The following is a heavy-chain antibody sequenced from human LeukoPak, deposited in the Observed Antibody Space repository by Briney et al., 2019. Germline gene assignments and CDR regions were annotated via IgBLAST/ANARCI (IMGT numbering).Heavy chain of an antibody. D-gene: IGHD3-9*01. CDR2: TNPNSGGT. CDR1: GYTFTGYY. Sequence: ASVKVSCKASGYTFTGYYMHWVRQAPGQGLEWMGRTNPNSGGTNYAQKFQGRVTMTRDTSISTAYMELSRLRSDDTAVYYCARSPRLYYDILTGYFDYWGQGTLVTVSS. V-gene: IGHV1-2*06. CDR3: ARSPRLYYDILTGYFDY. J-gene: IGHJ4*02.